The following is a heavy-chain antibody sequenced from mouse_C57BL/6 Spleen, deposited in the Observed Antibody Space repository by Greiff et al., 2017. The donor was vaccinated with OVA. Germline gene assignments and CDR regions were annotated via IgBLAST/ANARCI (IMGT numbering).Heavy chain of an antibody. J-gene: IGHJ3*01. D-gene: IGHD4-1*01. CDR2: IDPETGGT. CDR3: TRYWDLFAY. Sequence: VQLQQSGAELVRPGASVTLSCKASGYTFTDYEMHWVKQTPVHGLEWIGAIDPETGGTAYNQKFKGKAILTADKSSSTAYMELRSLTSEDSAVYYCTRYWDLFAYWAKGLWSLSLQ. CDR1: GYTFTDYE. V-gene: IGHV1-15*01.